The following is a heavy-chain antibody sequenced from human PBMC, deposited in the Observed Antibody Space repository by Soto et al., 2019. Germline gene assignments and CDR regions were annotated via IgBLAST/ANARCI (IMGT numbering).Heavy chain of an antibody. V-gene: IGHV4-4*02. J-gene: IGHJ5*02. CDR3: ARDAHSWFDP. Sequence: SETLSLTCAVSGGSISSTNWWSWVRQPPGKGLEWIAEIYHSGSPNYNPSLKSRATISVDKSKNQFSLKLSSVTAADTAVYYCARDAHSWFDPWGQGILVTAPQ. CDR1: GGSISSTNW. CDR2: IYHSGSP.